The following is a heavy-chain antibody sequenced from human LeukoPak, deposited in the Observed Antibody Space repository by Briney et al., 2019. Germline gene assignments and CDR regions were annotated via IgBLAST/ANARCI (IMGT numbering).Heavy chain of an antibody. CDR1: GFAVGRNY. CDR3: ARRPGN. V-gene: IGHV3-53*01. Sequence: GGSLRLSCVASGFAVGRNYMSWVRQAPGKGLECVSLIYSGGAIRYADSVKGRFTISRDSSKNTLFLQMNDLTVGDTARYYCARRPGNWGQGILVTVSS. J-gene: IGHJ4*02. CDR2: IYSGGAI. D-gene: IGHD1-14*01.